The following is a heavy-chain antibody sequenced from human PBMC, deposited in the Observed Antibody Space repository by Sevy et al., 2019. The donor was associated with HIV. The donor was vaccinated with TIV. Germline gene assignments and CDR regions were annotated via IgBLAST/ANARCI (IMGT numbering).Heavy chain of an antibody. D-gene: IGHD3-9*01. J-gene: IGHJ3*02. Sequence: ASVKVSCKASGGTFRQFPISWVRQAPGQGLEWMGGIIPIFATVNYAEKFQGRVTITADESTSTGYMELSSLRSEDTAVYYCARGRPYYDILTDNGAFDIWGQGTMVTVSS. V-gene: IGHV1-69*13. CDR2: IIPIFATV. CDR1: GGTFRQFP. CDR3: ARGRPYYDILTDNGAFDI.